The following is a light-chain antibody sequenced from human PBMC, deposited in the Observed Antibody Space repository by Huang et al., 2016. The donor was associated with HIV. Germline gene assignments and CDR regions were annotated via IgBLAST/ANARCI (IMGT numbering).Light chain of an antibody. J-gene: IGKJ1*01. Sequence: EIVMTQSPATLSVSPGERATLSCRASQSVSSNLAWYQQKPVQAPRLLIYAASTRATGIPARFIGSGAGTEFTLTISSLQSEDFAVYYCQQYNNWPRTFGQGTKVEIK. CDR3: QQYNNWPRT. V-gene: IGKV3-15*01. CDR2: AAS. CDR1: QSVSSN.